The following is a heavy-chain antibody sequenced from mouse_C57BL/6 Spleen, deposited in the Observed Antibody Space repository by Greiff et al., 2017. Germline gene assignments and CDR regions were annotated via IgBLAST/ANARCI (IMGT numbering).Heavy chain of an antibody. CDR1: GYTFTDYY. Sequence: EVKLQQSGPELVKPGASVKISCKASGYTFTDYYMNWVKQSHGKSLEWIGDINPNNGGTSYNQKFKGKATLTVDKSSSTAYMELRSLTSEDSAVYYCARRYSNYPWYAMDYWGQGTSVTVSS. J-gene: IGHJ4*01. D-gene: IGHD2-5*01. CDR2: INPNNGGT. CDR3: ARRYSNYPWYAMDY. V-gene: IGHV1-26*01.